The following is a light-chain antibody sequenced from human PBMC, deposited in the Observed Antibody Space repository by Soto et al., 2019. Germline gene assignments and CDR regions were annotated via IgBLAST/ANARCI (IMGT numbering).Light chain of an antibody. J-gene: IGLJ3*02. V-gene: IGLV1-51*01. CDR2: DNN. CDR3: GSWDGRLGGV. CDR1: SSNIGNNY. Sequence: QSAVTQPPSLSAAPGQKVTISCSGNSSNIGNNYVAWYQLLPRTAPKLLIYDNNERPSGIPDRFSASKSGTSATLAITGLQTGDEADYYCGSWDGRLGGVFGGGTKLTVL.